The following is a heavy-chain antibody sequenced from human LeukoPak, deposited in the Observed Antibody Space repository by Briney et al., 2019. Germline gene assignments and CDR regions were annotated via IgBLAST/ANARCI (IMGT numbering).Heavy chain of an antibody. CDR3: ARGPRSWQLILVAFDI. D-gene: IGHD2-15*01. J-gene: IGHJ3*02. V-gene: IGHV4-34*01. Sequence: PSETLSLTCAVYGGSFSGYYWSWIRQPPGKGPQGIGEINHSGSTNYNPSLKSRVTISVDTSKNQFSLKLSSVTAADTAVYYCARGPRSWQLILVAFDIWGQGTMVIVSS. CDR2: INHSGST. CDR1: GGSFSGYY.